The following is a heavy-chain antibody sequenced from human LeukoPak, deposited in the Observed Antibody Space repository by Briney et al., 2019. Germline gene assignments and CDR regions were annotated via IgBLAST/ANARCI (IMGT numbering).Heavy chain of an antibody. CDR2: ILYDGSQE. J-gene: IGHJ4*02. CDR3: ARAGTSVVTFYALDY. Sequence: GGSLRLSCAASGFSLSTYAIHWVRQAPGKGLEWVAVILYDGSQERYADSVQGRFTVSRDNSKNTLYLQMNSLRVEDTAVYYCARAGTSVVTFYALDYWGQGTLVTVSS. D-gene: IGHD4-23*01. V-gene: IGHV3-30-3*01. CDR1: GFSLSTYA.